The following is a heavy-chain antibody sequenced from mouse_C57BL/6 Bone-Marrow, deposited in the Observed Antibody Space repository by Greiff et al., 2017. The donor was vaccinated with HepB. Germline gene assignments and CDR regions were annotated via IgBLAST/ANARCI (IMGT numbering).Heavy chain of an antibody. Sequence: QVQLQQPGAELAKPGASVKLSCKASGYTFTSYWMHWVKQRPGRGLEWIGMIDPNSGGTKYHEKFKSKTTLTVDKPSSTAYMQLSSLTSEDSAVYDCAGSRYWCFDVWGTGTTVTVAS. D-gene: IGHD1-1*01. CDR1: GYTFTSYW. V-gene: IGHV1-72*01. J-gene: IGHJ1*03. CDR2: IDPNSGGT. CDR3: AGSRYWCFDV.